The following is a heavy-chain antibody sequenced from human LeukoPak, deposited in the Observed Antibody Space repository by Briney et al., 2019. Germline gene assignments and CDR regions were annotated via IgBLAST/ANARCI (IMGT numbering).Heavy chain of an antibody. V-gene: IGHV3-23*01. J-gene: IGHJ4*02. CDR3: AKGLGTSGYHDY. D-gene: IGHD3-22*01. CDR2: ISDSGDRT. Sequence: GGSLRLSCAASGFPFSNYAMTWVRQAPGKGLERVSGISDSGDRTYYADSVKDRFTISRDNSKNMLYLQMNSLRVEDTAPYYCAKGLGTSGYHDYWGQGTLVTVSS. CDR1: GFPFSNYA.